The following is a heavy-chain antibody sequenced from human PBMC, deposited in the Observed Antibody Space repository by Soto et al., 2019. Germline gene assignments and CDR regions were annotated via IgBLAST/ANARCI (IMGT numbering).Heavy chain of an antibody. Sequence: QVQLLQSGTEVKKPGSSVRVSCEASGSSFRTYAISWVRQAPGQGLEWMGEIIPIFGSVNYAQKFQDRVTISAVESTTTVYMDLKSLRSNDTGVYYCAKGAVAGTPTSYYYYGMGVWGQGTTVTVSS. V-gene: IGHV1-69*12. CDR3: AKGAVAGTPTSYYYYGMGV. J-gene: IGHJ6*02. D-gene: IGHD6-19*01. CDR1: GSSFRTYA. CDR2: IIPIFGSV.